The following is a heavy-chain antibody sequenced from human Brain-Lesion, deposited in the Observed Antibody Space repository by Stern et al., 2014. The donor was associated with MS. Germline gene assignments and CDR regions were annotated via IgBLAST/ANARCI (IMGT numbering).Heavy chain of an antibody. V-gene: IGHV3-33*06. D-gene: IGHD6-19*01. CDR1: GFTFSSYG. J-gene: IGHJ6*02. Sequence: QMQLVQSGGGVVQPGRSLRLSCAVSGFTFSSYGMYWVRQAPGKGLEWVAGLWFDGTKKNYIESVKGRFTISRDNSKNTLSLQMTSLRAEDTAVYYCAKDKKDSSGWNLYFYGMDVWGQGTTVIVSS. CDR2: LWFDGTKK. CDR3: AKDKKDSSGWNLYFYGMDV.